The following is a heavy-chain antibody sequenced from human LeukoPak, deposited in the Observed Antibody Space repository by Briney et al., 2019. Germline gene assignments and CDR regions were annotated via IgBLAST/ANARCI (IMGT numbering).Heavy chain of an antibody. J-gene: IGHJ6*02. Sequence: SGTLSLTCTVSGDSINSLDLWSWVRQPPGKGLEWIGEINHSGSTNYNPSLKSRVTISVDTSKNQFSLKLSSVTAADTAVYYCARGRGVRGVIITYGMDVWGQGTTVTVSS. CDR3: ARGRGVRGVIITYGMDV. CDR2: INHSGST. V-gene: IGHV4-4*02. CDR1: GDSINSLDL. D-gene: IGHD3-10*01.